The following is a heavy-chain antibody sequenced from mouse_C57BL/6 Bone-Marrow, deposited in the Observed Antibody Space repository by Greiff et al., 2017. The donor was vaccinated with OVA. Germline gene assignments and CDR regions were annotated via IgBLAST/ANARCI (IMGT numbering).Heavy chain of an antibody. CDR3: ALWLRRGFAY. CDR2: INPNNGGN. CDR1: GYTFTDYN. D-gene: IGHD2-2*01. J-gene: IGHJ3*01. Sequence: VQLKQSGPELVKPGASVKIPCKASGYTFTDYNMDWVKQSHGKSLEWIGDINPNNGGNIYNQKFKGKATLTVDKSSSTAYMELRSLTSEDTAVYYCALWLRRGFAYWGQGTLVTVSA. V-gene: IGHV1-18*01.